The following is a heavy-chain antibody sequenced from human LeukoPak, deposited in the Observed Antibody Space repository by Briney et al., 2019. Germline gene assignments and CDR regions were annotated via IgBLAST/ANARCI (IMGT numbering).Heavy chain of an antibody. Sequence: PGGSLRLSCAASGFTFSSYAMSWVRQAPGKGLEWVSAISGSGGSTYYADSVKGRFTISRDNSKNTLYLQMNSLRAEDTAVYYCAKDSTYYCDSSGRGAFDIWGQGTMVTVSS. D-gene: IGHD3-22*01. CDR3: AKDSTYYCDSSGRGAFDI. CDR2: ISGSGGST. V-gene: IGHV3-23*01. J-gene: IGHJ3*02. CDR1: GFTFSSYA.